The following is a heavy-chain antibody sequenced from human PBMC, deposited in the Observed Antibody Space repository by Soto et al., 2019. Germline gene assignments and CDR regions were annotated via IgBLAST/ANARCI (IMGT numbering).Heavy chain of an antibody. CDR3: TRLDAPGDCAFDI. V-gene: IGHV3-23*01. CDR2: ISGSGGST. CDR1: GFTFSSYA. J-gene: IGHJ3*02. Sequence: GGSLRLSCAASGFTFSSYAMSWVRQAPGKGLEWVSAISGSGGSTYYADSVKGRFTISRDNSKNTAFLQMNSLNTEDTAVYYCTRLDAPGDCAFDIWGQGTMVTVSS. D-gene: IGHD2-21*01.